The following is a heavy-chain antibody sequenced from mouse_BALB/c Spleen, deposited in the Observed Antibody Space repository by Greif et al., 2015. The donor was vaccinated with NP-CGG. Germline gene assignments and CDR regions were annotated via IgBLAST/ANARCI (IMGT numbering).Heavy chain of an antibody. V-gene: IGHV2-2*02. Sequence: QVHVKQSGPGLVQPSQSLSITCAVSGFSLTSYGVHWVRQSPGKGLEWLGVIWSGGSTDYNAAFISRLSISKGNSKSQVFFKMNSLQANDTAIYYCARNCYYGNYVLFAYWGQGTLVTVSA. J-gene: IGHJ3*01. D-gene: IGHD2-1*01. CDR1: GFSLTSYG. CDR2: IWSGGST. CDR3: ARNCYYGNYVLFAY.